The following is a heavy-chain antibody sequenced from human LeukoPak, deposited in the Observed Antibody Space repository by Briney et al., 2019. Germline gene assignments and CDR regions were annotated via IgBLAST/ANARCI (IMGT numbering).Heavy chain of an antibody. CDR3: TIGATSGSLAH. D-gene: IGHD6-13*01. CDR2: TYTSGDT. Sequence: SETLSLTCTVSGASISDNYWSWSRQPARKALEWIGRTYTSGDTNYNPSLKSRVRVSVDTSKNQFSLNMRYVTAADTAVYYCTIGATSGSLAHWGPGILVTVSS. J-gene: IGHJ4*02. CDR1: GASISDNY. V-gene: IGHV4-4*07.